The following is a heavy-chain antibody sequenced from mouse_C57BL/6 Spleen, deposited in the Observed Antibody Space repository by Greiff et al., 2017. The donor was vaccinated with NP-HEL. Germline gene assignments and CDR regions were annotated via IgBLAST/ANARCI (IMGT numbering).Heavy chain of an antibody. CDR3: ARKGIYYCGSSPLDY. J-gene: IGHJ3*01. D-gene: IGHD1-1*01. CDR2: IYPGDGDT. CDR1: GYAFSSSW. V-gene: IGHV1-82*01. Sequence: QVQLQQSGPELVKPGASVKISCKASGYAFSSSWMNWVKQRPGKGLEWIGRIYPGDGDTNYNGNFKGKATLTADKSSSTAYMQLSSLTSEDSAVYFCARKGIYYCGSSPLDYWGQGTLVTVSA.